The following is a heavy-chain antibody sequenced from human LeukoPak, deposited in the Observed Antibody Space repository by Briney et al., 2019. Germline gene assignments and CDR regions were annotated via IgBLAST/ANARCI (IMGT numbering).Heavy chain of an antibody. V-gene: IGHV3-7*01. CDR1: GYSISSGYY. J-gene: IGHJ4*02. CDR2: IKQDGSEK. D-gene: IGHD3-3*01. Sequence: PSETLSLTCTVSGYSISSGYYWGWIRQPPGKGLEWVANIKQDGSEKYYVDSVKGRFTISRDNAKNSLYLQMNSLRAEDTAVYYCARLRFLEWPFDYWGQGTLVTVSS. CDR3: ARLRFLEWPFDY.